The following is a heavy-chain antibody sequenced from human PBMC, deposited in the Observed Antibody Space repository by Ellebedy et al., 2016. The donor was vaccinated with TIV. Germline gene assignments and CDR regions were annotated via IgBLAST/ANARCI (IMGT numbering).Heavy chain of an antibody. CDR1: GFTFGRCG. V-gene: IGHV3-33*01. CDR2: IWFDGSKE. Sequence: GESLKISCAASGFTFGRCGMHWVRQAPGQGLEWVAVIWFDGSKEFYADSVKGRFTISRDDSKNEVFLQMSSLRAEDTAVYYCARPSYQLLSYYFDSWGQGTLVTVSS. CDR3: ARPSYQLLSYYFDS. D-gene: IGHD2-2*01. J-gene: IGHJ4*02.